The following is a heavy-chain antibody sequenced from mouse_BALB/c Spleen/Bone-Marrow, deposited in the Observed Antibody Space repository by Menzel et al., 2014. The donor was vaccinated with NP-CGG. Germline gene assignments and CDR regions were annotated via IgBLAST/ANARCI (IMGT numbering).Heavy chain of an antibody. CDR3: ARQTYYDYDGYFGY. CDR2: ISSGGSYT. V-gene: IGHV5-6*01. J-gene: IGHJ2*01. D-gene: IGHD2-4*01. CDR1: GFTFSSYG. Sequence: EVKLVESGGDLVKPGGSLKLSCAASGFTFSSYGMSWVRQTPDKRLEWVATISSGGSYTYYPDSVKGRFTISRDNAKNTLYLQMSSLKSEDTAMYYCARQTYYDYDGYFGYWGQGTTLTVSS.